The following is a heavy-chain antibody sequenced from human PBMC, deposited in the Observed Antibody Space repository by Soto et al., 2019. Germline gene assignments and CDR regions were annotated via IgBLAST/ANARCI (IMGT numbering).Heavy chain of an antibody. Sequence: SVKVSCKASGGTFSSYAISWVRQAPGQGLEWMGGIIPIFGTANYAQKFQGRVTITADESTSTAYMELSSLRSEDTAVYYCASPAGFGGGGRGWLRTLEEVYLYGMDVWGQGTTVTVSS. J-gene: IGHJ6*02. D-gene: IGHD5-12*01. CDR2: IIPIFGTA. V-gene: IGHV1-69*13. CDR1: GGTFSSYA. CDR3: ASPAGFGGGGRGWLRTLEEVYLYGMDV.